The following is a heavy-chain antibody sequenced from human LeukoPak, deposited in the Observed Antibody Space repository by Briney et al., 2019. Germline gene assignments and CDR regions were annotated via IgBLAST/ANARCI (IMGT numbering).Heavy chain of an antibody. Sequence: RSGGSLRLPCAASGFTFSSYAMSWVRQAPGKGLEWVSAISISVGSTYYADSVKGRFTISRDNSKNMLYLQMNSLRAEDTAVYYCASGGGGTWFDPWGQGTLLTVSS. J-gene: IGHJ5*02. V-gene: IGHV3-23*01. CDR3: ASGGGGTWFDP. D-gene: IGHD3-3*01. CDR2: ISISVGST. CDR1: GFTFSSYA.